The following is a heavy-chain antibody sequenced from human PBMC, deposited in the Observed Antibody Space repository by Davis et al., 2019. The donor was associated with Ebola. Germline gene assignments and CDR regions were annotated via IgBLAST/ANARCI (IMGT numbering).Heavy chain of an antibody. CDR2: IYYSGST. J-gene: IGHJ4*02. CDR3: AGKYYYDSSGYYSFDY. D-gene: IGHD3-22*01. V-gene: IGHV4-39*07. Sequence: MPGGSLRLSCTVSGGSISSYYWGWIRQPPGKGLEWIGSIYYSGSTYYNPSLKSRVTISVDTSKNQFSLKLSSVTAADTAVYYCAGKYYYDSSGYYSFDYWGQGTLVTVSS. CDR1: GGSISSYY.